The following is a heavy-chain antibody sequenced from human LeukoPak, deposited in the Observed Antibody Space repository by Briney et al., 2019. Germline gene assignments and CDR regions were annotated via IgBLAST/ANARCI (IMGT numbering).Heavy chain of an antibody. Sequence: PGGSLRLSCTASGFSFSDAWMTWVRQAPGKGLEWVGRIKPITSGGTTAHAAPVKGRFTISRDDSKNTVYLQMNSLETEDTAVYYCTTPPDWGQGTLVTVSS. V-gene: IGHV3-15*01. J-gene: IGHJ4*02. CDR2: IKPITSGGTT. CDR3: TTPPD. CDR1: GFSFSDAW.